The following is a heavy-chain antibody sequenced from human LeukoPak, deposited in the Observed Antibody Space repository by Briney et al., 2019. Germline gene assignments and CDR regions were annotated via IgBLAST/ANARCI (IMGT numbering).Heavy chain of an antibody. V-gene: IGHV1-8*03. D-gene: IGHD3-22*01. CDR2: MNPNSGNT. Sequence: GASVKVSCKASGYTFTSYDINWVRQATGQGLEWMGWMNPNSGNTGYAQKFQGRVTITRNTSISTAYMELSSLRSEDTAVYYCARVAYDSSGSKVDYWGQGTLVTVSS. CDR3: ARVAYDSSGSKVDY. J-gene: IGHJ4*02. CDR1: GYTFTSYD.